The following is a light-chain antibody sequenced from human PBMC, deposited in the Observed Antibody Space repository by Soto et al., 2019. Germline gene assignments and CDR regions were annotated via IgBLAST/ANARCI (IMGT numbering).Light chain of an antibody. CDR3: QQRSNWPPNT. CDR1: QSVNSNY. V-gene: IGKV3D-20*02. CDR2: AAS. Sequence: EIVMTQSPATLSVSPGERATLSCRSSQSVNSNYLAWYQQKPGQAPRLLIYAASSRAAGFPDRFSGSGSETDFTLTISRLEPEDFAVYYCQQRSNWPPNTFGQGTRLEIK. J-gene: IGKJ5*01.